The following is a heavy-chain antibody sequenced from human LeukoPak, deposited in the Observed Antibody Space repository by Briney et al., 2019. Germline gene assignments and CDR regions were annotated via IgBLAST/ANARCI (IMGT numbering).Heavy chain of an antibody. D-gene: IGHD4-17*01. V-gene: IGHV3-30*03. Sequence: GGSLRLSCAASGFTFSSYEMNWVRQAPGKGLEWVAVISHDGTKKYYADSVKGRFSISRDNSKNTLYLQMNSLRAEDTAVYYCAREPQPPVTPIDYWGQGTLVTVSS. CDR3: AREPQPPVTPIDY. J-gene: IGHJ4*02. CDR1: GFTFSSYE. CDR2: ISHDGTKK.